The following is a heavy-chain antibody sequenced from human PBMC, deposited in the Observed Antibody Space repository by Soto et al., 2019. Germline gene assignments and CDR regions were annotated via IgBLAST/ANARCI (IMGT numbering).Heavy chain of an antibody. CDR1: GFTFRNYD. CDR2: INAAGDP. CDR3: ARTDRDFYGLEV. Sequence: EVQLVESGGGLVQPGGSLRLSYEASGFTFRNYDMHWVRQGTGKGLEWVSGINAAGDPDYADSVEGRFTISRENAQCSFFLQMNRLRVGDTAVYYCARTDRDFYGLEVWGQGTTVIVSS. J-gene: IGHJ6*02. V-gene: IGHV3-13*05.